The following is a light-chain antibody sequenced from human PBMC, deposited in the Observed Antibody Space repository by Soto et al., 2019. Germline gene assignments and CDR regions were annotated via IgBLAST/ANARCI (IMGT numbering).Light chain of an antibody. V-gene: IGKV1-5*03. CDR2: KAS. Sequence: DIQMTQSPSSLSASVGDRVTITCRASQSISSWLAWYQQKPGKAPKLLIYKASSLESGVPSRFSGSGSGTEFSLTISSLQPDDFATYSCQQYSSYRTFGQGTKVDIK. CDR1: QSISSW. J-gene: IGKJ1*01. CDR3: QQYSSYRT.